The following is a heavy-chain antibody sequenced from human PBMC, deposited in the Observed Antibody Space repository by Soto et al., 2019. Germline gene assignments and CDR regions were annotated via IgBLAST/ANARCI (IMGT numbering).Heavy chain of an antibody. CDR3: ARDRQSSGWLDAFDI. D-gene: IGHD6-19*01. V-gene: IGHV3-53*04. CDR2: IFTGGST. J-gene: IGHJ3*02. Sequence: EVQLVESGGGLVQPGGSLRLSCAASGFTVSSNYMSWVRQAPGKGLEWVSVIFTGGSTYYADSVKGRFTISRHSSXNTVYLQXXSLRAEDTAVYYCARDRQSSGWLDAFDIWGQGTMVTVSS. CDR1: GFTVSSNY.